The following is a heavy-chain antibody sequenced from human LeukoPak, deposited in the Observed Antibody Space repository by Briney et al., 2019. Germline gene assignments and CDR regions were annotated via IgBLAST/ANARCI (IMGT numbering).Heavy chain of an antibody. CDR3: AKTYYYDSSGYSYFDY. CDR2: ISGSGGST. J-gene: IGHJ4*02. Sequence: PGGSLRLSCAASGFTVSSNYMSWVRQAPGKGLEWVSAISGSGGSTYYADSVKGRFTISRDNSKNTLYLQMSSLRAEDTAVYYCAKTYYYDSSGYSYFDYWGQGTLVTVSS. V-gene: IGHV3-23*01. CDR1: GFTVSSNY. D-gene: IGHD3-22*01.